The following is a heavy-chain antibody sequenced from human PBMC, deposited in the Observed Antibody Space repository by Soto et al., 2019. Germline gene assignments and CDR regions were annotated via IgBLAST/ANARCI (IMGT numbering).Heavy chain of an antibody. D-gene: IGHD6-13*01. V-gene: IGHV4-31*01. CDR1: GGSISSGGNY. CDR3: AGTAYNSSSSYSLEY. J-gene: IGHJ4*02. Sequence: QLQLQESGPGLVRPSQTLSLTCTVSGGSISSGGNYWSWIRQSPGRGLEWIGCIYYGGTTYYNPSLSSLISSSFDTSKHYFFLMLSSATAADTAIFYCAGTAYNSSSSYSLEYWGQGTLVTVSS. CDR2: IYYGGTT.